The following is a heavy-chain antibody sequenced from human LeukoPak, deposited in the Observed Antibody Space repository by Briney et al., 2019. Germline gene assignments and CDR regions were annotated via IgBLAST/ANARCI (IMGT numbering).Heavy chain of an antibody. CDR3: ARAGGYCSSTSCYSAFDI. Sequence: GSSVKVSCKASGGTFSSYAISWVRQAPGQGLEWMGGIIPIFGTANYAQKFQGRVTITADESTSTACMELSSLRSEDTAVYYCARAGGYCSSTSCYSAFDIWGQGTMVTVSS. J-gene: IGHJ3*02. V-gene: IGHV1-69*01. D-gene: IGHD2-2*02. CDR1: GGTFSSYA. CDR2: IIPIFGTA.